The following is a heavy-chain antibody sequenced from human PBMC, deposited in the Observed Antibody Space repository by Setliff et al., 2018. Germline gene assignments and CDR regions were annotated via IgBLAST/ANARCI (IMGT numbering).Heavy chain of an antibody. V-gene: IGHV4-39*07. Sequence: PSETLSLTCTVSGGSISSSSYFWGWIRQSPGKGLEWIGSIYYSGSTNYNPSLKSRVTISVDTSKNQFSLKLSSVTAADTAVYYCARVICSSTSCPGYYGMDVWGQGTTVTVSS. CDR3: ARVICSSTSCPGYYGMDV. J-gene: IGHJ6*02. CDR1: GGSISSSSYF. D-gene: IGHD2-2*01. CDR2: IYYSGST.